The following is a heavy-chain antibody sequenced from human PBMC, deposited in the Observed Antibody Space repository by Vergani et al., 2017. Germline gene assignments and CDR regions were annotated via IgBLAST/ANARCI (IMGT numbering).Heavy chain of an antibody. J-gene: IGHJ6*03. Sequence: EVQLVESGGGLVQPGGSLRLSCAASGFTFSSYEMNWVRQAPGKGLEWVSYISSSGSTIYYADSVKGRFTISRDNAKNSLYLHMNSLRAEDTAVYYCARGGLRMPQGDYMDVWGKGTTVTVSS. V-gene: IGHV3-48*03. D-gene: IGHD2-2*01. CDR2: ISSSGSTI. CDR3: ARGGLRMPQGDYMDV. CDR1: GFTFSSYE.